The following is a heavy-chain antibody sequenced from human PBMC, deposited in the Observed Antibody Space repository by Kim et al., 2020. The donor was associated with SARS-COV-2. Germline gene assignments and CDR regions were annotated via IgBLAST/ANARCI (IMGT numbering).Heavy chain of an antibody. D-gene: IGHD6-19*01. V-gene: IGHV3-9*01. Sequence: GGSLRLSCAASGFTFDDYAMHWVRQAPGKGLEWVSGISWNSGSIGYADSVKGRFTISRDNAKNSLYLQMNSLRAEDTALYYCAKGLGSGGGVGYYGMDVWGQGTTVTVSS. CDR2: ISWNSGSI. CDR1: GFTFDDYA. J-gene: IGHJ6*02. CDR3: AKGLGSGGGVGYYGMDV.